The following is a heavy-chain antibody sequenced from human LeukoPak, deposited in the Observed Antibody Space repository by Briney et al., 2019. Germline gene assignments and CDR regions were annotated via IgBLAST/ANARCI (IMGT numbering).Heavy chain of an antibody. CDR1: GFTFSTSA. J-gene: IGHJ6*03. V-gene: IGHV3-7*01. D-gene: IGHD5-18*01. CDR2: IKQDGSEK. Sequence: GGSLRLSCAASGFTFSTSAMNWVRQAPGKGLEWVANIKQDGSEKYYVDSVKRRFTISRDNAKNSLYLQMNSLRAEDTAVYYCARDPKQLSDYYYYYMDVWGKGTTVTVSS. CDR3: ARDPKQLSDYYYYYMDV.